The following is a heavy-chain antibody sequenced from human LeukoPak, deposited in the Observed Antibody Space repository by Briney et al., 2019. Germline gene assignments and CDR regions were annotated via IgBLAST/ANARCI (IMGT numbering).Heavy chain of an antibody. CDR3: ARDLGSSWYFY. D-gene: IGHD6-13*01. CDR1: GFTFSSYG. Sequence: PGGSLRLSCAASGFTFSSYGMHWVRQAPGKGLEWVAVIWYDGSNKYYADSVKGRFTISRDNSKNTLYLQMNSLRAEDTAVYYCARDLGSSWYFYWGQGTLVTVSS. CDR2: IWYDGSNK. J-gene: IGHJ4*02. V-gene: IGHV3-33*01.